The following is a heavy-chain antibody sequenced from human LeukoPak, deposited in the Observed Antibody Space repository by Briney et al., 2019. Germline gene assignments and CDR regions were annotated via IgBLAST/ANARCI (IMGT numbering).Heavy chain of an antibody. CDR2: MNPNSGNA. V-gene: IGHV1-8*01. D-gene: IGHD5-18*01. CDR1: GYTFTSYD. J-gene: IGHJ5*02. Sequence: ATVKVSCKASGYTFTSYDLNWVRQATGQGLEWMGWMNPNSGNAGYAQKFHGRVTMTRNTSISTAYMELSSLRSEDTAVYYCARHTEDTAMVIRFDPWGQGTLVTVSS. CDR3: ARHTEDTAMVIRFDP.